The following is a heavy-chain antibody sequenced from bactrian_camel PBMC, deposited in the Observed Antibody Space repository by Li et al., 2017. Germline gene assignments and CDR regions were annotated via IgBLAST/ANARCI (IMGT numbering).Heavy chain of an antibody. CDR1: GYEATTVC. Sequence: QVQLVESGGGSVQAGGSLTLSCSVSGYEATTVCMGWFRQAPGHECELVSTITSDGSTYYADSVKGRFTLSLDNAKNTVYLQMNSLKPEDTAVYYCGINLEVTPGQGTQVTVS. V-gene: IGHV3S53*01. CDR2: ITSDGST. J-gene: IGHJ4*01.